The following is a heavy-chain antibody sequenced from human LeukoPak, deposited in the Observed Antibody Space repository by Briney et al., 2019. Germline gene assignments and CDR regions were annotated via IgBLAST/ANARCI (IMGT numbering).Heavy chain of an antibody. CDR1: GFTFSSYA. D-gene: IGHD5-18*01. CDR3: AKDRRGYSYGCLDI. J-gene: IGHJ3*02. V-gene: IGHV3-23*01. Sequence: PGGSLRLSCAASGFTFSSYAMSWVRQAPGKGPEWVSAISGSGGSTYYADSVKGRFTISRDNSKNTLYLQMNSLRAEDTAVYYCAKDRRGYSYGCLDIWGQGTMVTVSS. CDR2: ISGSGGST.